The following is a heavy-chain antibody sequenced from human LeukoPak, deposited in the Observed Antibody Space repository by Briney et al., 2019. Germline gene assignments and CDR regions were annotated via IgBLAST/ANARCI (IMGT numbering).Heavy chain of an antibody. J-gene: IGHJ4*02. Sequence: GASVKVSCKASGYTFTGYGISWVRQAPGQGLEWMGWISAYNGNTNYAQKLQGRVTMTTDTSTSTAYMELRSLRSDDTAVYYCARDFDDILTGSADYWGQGTLVTVSS. CDR1: GYTFTGYG. CDR3: ARDFDDILTGSADY. D-gene: IGHD3-9*01. V-gene: IGHV1-18*01. CDR2: ISAYNGNT.